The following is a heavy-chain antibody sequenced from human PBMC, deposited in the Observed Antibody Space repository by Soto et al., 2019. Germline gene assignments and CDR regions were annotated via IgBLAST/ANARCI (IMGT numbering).Heavy chain of an antibody. D-gene: IGHD6-13*01. Sequence: QAQVVQSGAEVRKPGSSVKLSCKASEGTFNSYAIAWVRQAPGQGLEWMGGIIPYYNTLNYAQKFQDRVTITADDSTNTVYMELSSLRSDDTAVYFCASGARRWYPYFFYSWAQGTLITVSS. J-gene: IGHJ4*02. CDR1: EGTFNSYA. CDR2: IIPYYNTL. CDR3: ASGARRWYPYFFYS. V-gene: IGHV1-69*01.